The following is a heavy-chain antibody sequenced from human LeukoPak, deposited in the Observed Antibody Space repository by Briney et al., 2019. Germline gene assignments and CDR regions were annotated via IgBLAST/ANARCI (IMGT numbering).Heavy chain of an antibody. V-gene: IGHV3-30-3*01. Sequence: HPGRSMRLCCAASGFTFSSYAMHWVRKAPGKGLEWVAVISYDGSNKYYADSVKGRFTISRDNSKSPLYLQMISLRAEDTAVYYCTLDLADCGGDCDFSDYWGQGTLVTVSS. D-gene: IGHD2-21*02. CDR3: TLDLADCGGDCDFSDY. CDR1: GFTFSSYA. J-gene: IGHJ4*02. CDR2: ISYDGSNK.